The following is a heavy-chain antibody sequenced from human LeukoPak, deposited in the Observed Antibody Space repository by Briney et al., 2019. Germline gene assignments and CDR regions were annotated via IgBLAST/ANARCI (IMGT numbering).Heavy chain of an antibody. CDR3: ARAPGGDSEDY. CDR1: GGSISSGGYY. CDR2: IYYSGST. D-gene: IGHD4-17*01. Sequence: SQTLSLTCTVSGGSISSGGYYWSWIPQHPGKGLEWIGYIYYSGSTYYNPSLKSRVTISVDSYKNQFSLKLSSVTAADTAVYYCARAPGGDSEDYWGQGTLVTVSS. V-gene: IGHV4-31*03. J-gene: IGHJ4*02.